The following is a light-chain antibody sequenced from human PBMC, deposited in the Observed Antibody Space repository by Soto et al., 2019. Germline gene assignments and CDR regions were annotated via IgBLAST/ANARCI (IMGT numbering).Light chain of an antibody. V-gene: IGKV3-20*01. Sequence: EIVLTQSPGTLSLSPGERATLSCRASQSVGNNYLAWYQQKPGQAPRFLIYDASSRATGIPDRFSGSGSGTDFTLTISRLEPEDFAVYYCHQYCSTPLTFGGGTKVEIK. J-gene: IGKJ4*01. CDR2: DAS. CDR3: HQYCSTPLT. CDR1: QSVGNNY.